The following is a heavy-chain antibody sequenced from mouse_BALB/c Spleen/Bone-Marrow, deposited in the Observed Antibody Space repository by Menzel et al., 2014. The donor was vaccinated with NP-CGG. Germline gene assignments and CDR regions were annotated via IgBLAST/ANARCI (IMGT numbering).Heavy chain of an antibody. V-gene: IGHV14-3*02. J-gene: IGHJ2*01. Sequence: DVKLVESGAELVKPGASVKLSCTASGFNIKDTYMHWVKQRPEQGLEWIGWIDPANGNTKYDPNFQGKATITADTSSNTAYLQLSSLTSKDTAVYYCARDYDYFFDYWGQGTTLTVSS. CDR3: ARDYDYFFDY. CDR2: IDPANGNT. D-gene: IGHD2-4*01. CDR1: GFNIKDTY.